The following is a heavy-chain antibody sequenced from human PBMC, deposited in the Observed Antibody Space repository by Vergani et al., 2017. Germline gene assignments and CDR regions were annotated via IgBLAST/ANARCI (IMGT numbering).Heavy chain of an antibody. CDR3: ARDRRKWLGHSKHGDWFDP. Sequence: QVQLVQSGAEVKKPGASVKVSCKASGYTFTSYYMHWVRQAPGQGLEWMGIINPSGGSTSYAQKFQGRVTMTRDTSTSTVYMELSSLRSEDTAVYYCARDRRKWLGHSKHGDWFDPWGQGTLVTVSS. J-gene: IGHJ5*02. CDR1: GYTFTSYY. CDR2: INPSGGST. D-gene: IGHD6-19*01. V-gene: IGHV1-46*01.